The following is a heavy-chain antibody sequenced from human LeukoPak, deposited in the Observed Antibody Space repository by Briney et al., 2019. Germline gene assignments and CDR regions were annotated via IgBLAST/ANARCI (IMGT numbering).Heavy chain of an antibody. CDR2: IYHSGST. V-gene: IGHV4-4*02. J-gene: IGHJ3*02. CDR1: GGSISSSNW. D-gene: IGHD3-22*01. Sequence: SETLSLTCAVSGGSISSSNWWSWVRQPPGKGLEWIGEIYHSGSTNYNPSLKSRVTISVDTSKNQFSLKLSSVTAADTAIYYCARVHVNSGYYFGDAFDIWGQGTMVTVSS. CDR3: ARVHVNSGYYFGDAFDI.